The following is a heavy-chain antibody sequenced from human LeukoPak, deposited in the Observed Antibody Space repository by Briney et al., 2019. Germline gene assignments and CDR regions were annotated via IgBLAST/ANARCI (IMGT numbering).Heavy chain of an antibody. CDR3: AKDRVPTVYYTFDV. V-gene: IGHV3-23*01. CDR2: ISDSGDST. Sequence: GGSLRLSCAGSGFTFRSFALSWVRQAPGKGLEWVSSISDSGDSTYYADSVKGRFTISRDNSKNTLYLHMNSLRAEDTAVYYCAKDRVPTVYYTFDVWGQGTVVTVSS. J-gene: IGHJ3*01. CDR1: GFTFRSFA. D-gene: IGHD3-22*01.